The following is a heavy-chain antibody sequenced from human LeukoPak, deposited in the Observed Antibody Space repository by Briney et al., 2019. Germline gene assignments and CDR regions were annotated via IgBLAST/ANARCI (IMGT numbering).Heavy chain of an antibody. CDR1: GYTFTGYY. V-gene: IGHV1-2*06. Sequence: VASVKVSCKASGYTFTGYYMHWVRQAPGQGLEWMGRINPNSGGTNYAQKFQGRVTMTRDTSISTAYMELSRLRSDDTAVYYCARIGESRYYFDYWGQGTLVTVSS. CDR2: INPNSGGT. D-gene: IGHD3-10*01. J-gene: IGHJ4*02. CDR3: ARIGESRYYFDY.